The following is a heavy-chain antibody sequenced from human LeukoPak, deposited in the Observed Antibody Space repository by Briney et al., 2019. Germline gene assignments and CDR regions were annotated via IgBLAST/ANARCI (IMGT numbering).Heavy chain of an antibody. J-gene: IGHJ4*02. Sequence: GGSLRLSCAASGFTFSSYAMSWVRQAPGKGLEWASAISGSGGSTYYADSVKGRFTISRDNAKNSLYLQMNSLRAEDTAVYYCARGESIAAAGTVDYWGQGTLVTVSS. D-gene: IGHD6-13*01. CDR3: ARGESIAAAGTVDY. V-gene: IGHV3-23*01. CDR2: ISGSGGST. CDR1: GFTFSSYA.